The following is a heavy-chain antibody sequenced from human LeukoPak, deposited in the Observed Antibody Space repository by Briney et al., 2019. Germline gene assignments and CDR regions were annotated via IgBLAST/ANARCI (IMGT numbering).Heavy chain of an antibody. CDR2: ISAYNGNT. CDR1: GYTFTSYG. D-gene: IGHD4-23*01. V-gene: IGHV1-18*01. J-gene: IGHJ4*02. Sequence: ASVKVSCKASGYTFTSYGISWVRQAPGQGLEWMGWISAYNGNTNYAQKLQGRVTMTTDTSTSTAYMELRSLRPDDTAVYYCARGNGYGGPRLRYFDYWGQGTLVTVSS. CDR3: ARGNGYGGPRLRYFDY.